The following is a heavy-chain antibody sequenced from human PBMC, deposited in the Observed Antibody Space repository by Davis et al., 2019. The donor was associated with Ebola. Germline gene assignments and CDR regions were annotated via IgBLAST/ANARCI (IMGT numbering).Heavy chain of an antibody. CDR1: GYTFTDYY. CDR2: MNCDNGDT. CDR3: ARGRLLWFGELGDGPFDY. J-gene: IGHJ4*02. D-gene: IGHD3-10*01. Sequence: ASVKVSCKASGYTFTDYYIHWVRQAPGQGLEWMGWMNCDNGDTKYAQKFQGRVTMTRDTSISTAYMELSRLRSDDTAVYYCARGRLLWFGELGDGPFDYWGQGTLVTVSS. V-gene: IGHV1-2*02.